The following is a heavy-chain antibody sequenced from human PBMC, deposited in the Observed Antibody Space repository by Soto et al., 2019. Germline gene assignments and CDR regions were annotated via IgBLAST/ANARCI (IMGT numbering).Heavy chain of an antibody. Sequence: QVQLVESGGGVVQPGRSLRLSCAASGFTFSSYGMHWVRQAPGKGLEWVAVRSYDGSNKYYADSVKGRFTISRDNSKNTLYLQMNSLRAEDTAVYYCAKEYILTGYSALGLPLYYFDYWGQGTLVTVSS. J-gene: IGHJ4*02. D-gene: IGHD3-9*01. V-gene: IGHV3-30*18. CDR2: RSYDGSNK. CDR3: AKEYILTGYSALGLPLYYFDY. CDR1: GFTFSSYG.